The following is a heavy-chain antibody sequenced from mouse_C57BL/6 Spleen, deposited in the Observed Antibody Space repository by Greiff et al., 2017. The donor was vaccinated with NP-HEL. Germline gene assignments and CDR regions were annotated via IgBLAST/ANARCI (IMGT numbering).Heavy chain of an antibody. CDR1: GYTFTDYN. CDR2: INPNNGGT. D-gene: IGHD2-5*01. Sequence: EVQLQQSGPELVKPGASVKIPCKASGYTFTDYNMDWVKQSHGKSLEWIGDINPNNGGTIYNQKFKGKATLTVDKSSSTAYMELRSLTSEDTAVYYGARIYSSYDWYFDVWGTGTTVTVSS. V-gene: IGHV1-18*01. J-gene: IGHJ1*03. CDR3: ARIYSSYDWYFDV.